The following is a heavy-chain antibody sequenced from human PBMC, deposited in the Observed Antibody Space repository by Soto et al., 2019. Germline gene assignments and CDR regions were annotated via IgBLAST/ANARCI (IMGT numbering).Heavy chain of an antibody. CDR2: INSDGSST. D-gene: IGHD3-10*01. CDR3: ARPYYGSGSSFDY. Sequence: GGSLRLSCAASGFTFSSYWMHWVRQAPGKGLVWVSRINSDGSSTSYGDSVKGRFTISRENAMNTLYLQMNSLRAEDTAVYYCARPYYGSGSSFDYWGQGTLVTVSS. J-gene: IGHJ4*02. V-gene: IGHV3-74*01. CDR1: GFTFSSYW.